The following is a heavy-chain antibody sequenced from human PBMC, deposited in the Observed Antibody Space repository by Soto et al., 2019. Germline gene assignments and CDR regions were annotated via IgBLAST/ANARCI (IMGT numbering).Heavy chain of an antibody. CDR1: EFTFRNYA. CDR3: AKGRTVTTGAFDY. CDR2: ISGSGDST. V-gene: IGHV3-23*01. Sequence: GGSLRLSCAASEFTFRNYAMNWVRQAPGKGLEWVSVISGSGDSTYYADSVKGRFTISRDNSKNTLYLQMNSLRAEDTALYYCAKGRTVTTGAFDYWGRGTLVTVS. J-gene: IGHJ4*02. D-gene: IGHD4-17*01.